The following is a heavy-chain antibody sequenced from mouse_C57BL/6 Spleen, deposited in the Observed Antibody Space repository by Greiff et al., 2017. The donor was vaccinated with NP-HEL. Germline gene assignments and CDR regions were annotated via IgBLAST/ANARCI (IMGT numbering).Heavy chain of an antibody. V-gene: IGHV5-6*01. CDR2: ISSGGSYT. J-gene: IGHJ4*01. CDR3: ARHGELPAMDY. D-gene: IGHD2-1*01. CDR1: GFTFSSYG. Sequence: EVQLVESGGDLVKPGGSLKLSCAASGFTFSSYGMSWVRQTPDKRLEWVATISSGGSYTYYPDSVKGRFTISRDNAKNTLYLQMSSLKSEDTAMYYCARHGELPAMDYWGQGTSVTVSS.